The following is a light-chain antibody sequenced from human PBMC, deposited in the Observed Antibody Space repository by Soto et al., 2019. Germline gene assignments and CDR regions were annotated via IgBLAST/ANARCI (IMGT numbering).Light chain of an antibody. CDR2: AAS. CDR3: QQYGDSPFT. Sequence: EIVLTQSPGTLSLSPGEGATLSCRASQTVTVNSLAWYQQTPGQTPRLLIYAASTRATGIPVRFNGSGSGTDFVLTISRLEPEDFAMYYCQQYGDSPFTFGPGTKVDI. V-gene: IGKV3-20*01. CDR1: QTVTVNS. J-gene: IGKJ3*01.